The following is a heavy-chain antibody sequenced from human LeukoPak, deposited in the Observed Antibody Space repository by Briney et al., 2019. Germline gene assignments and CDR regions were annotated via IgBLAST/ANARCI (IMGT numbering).Heavy chain of an antibody. V-gene: IGHV1-46*01. CDR2: INPRGGST. D-gene: IGHD3-22*01. CDR3: AREDYYDSGSNDY. Sequence: GASVKVSCKASGYTFTSYYMHWVRQASGQGLEWMGIINPRGGSTSYAQKFQGRVTMTRDMSTSTAYMELSSLRSEDTAVYYCAREDYYDSGSNDYWGQGTLVTVSS. CDR1: GYTFTSYY. J-gene: IGHJ4*02.